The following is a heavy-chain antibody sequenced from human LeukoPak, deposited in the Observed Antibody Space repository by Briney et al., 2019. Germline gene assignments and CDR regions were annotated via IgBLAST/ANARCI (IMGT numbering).Heavy chain of an antibody. CDR1: GYTFTGYY. CDR3: ARMGGRSGRNWFDP. V-gene: IGHV1-2*02. D-gene: IGHD3-10*01. J-gene: IGHJ5*02. CDR2: INPNSGGT. Sequence: ASVKVSCKASGYTFTGYYMHWVRQAPGQGLEWVGWINPNSGGTNYAQKFQGRVTMTRDTSISTAYMELSRLRSDDTAVYYCARMGGRSGRNWFDPWGQGTLVTVSS.